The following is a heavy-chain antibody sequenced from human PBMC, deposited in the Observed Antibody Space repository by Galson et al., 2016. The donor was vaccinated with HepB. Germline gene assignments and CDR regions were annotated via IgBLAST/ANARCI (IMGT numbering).Heavy chain of an antibody. CDR3: ARWLLLIQGRGIAGFEP. CDR2: MYHSGNT. D-gene: IGHD3-10*01. J-gene: IGHJ5*02. CDR1: GGSITSESHY. Sequence: EPLSLTCTVSGGSITSESHYWGWIRQSPGKGMEWIANMYHSGNTFYNPSLKSRVTMSVDASRNQFSLTLTSVTATDTAVYYCARWLLLIQGRGIAGFEPWGQGTLVTVSS. V-gene: IGHV4-39*01.